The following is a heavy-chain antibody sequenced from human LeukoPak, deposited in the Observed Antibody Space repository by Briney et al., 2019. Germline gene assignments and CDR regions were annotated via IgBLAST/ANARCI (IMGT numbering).Heavy chain of an antibody. CDR3: ARTTEGGYSYGYFYYYYMDV. Sequence: SETLSLTCTVSGGSISSYYWSWIRQPPGKELEWIGYIYYSGSTNYNPSLKSRVTISVDTSKNQFSLKLSSVTAADTAVYYCARTTEGGYSYGYFYYYYMDVWGKGTTVTISS. D-gene: IGHD5-18*01. CDR2: IYYSGST. J-gene: IGHJ6*03. V-gene: IGHV4-59*01. CDR1: GGSISSYY.